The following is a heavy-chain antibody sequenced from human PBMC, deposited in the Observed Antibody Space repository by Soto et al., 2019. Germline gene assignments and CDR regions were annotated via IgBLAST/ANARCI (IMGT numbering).Heavy chain of an antibody. J-gene: IGHJ4*02. D-gene: IGHD4-17*01. CDR1: GGSISSYY. Sequence: SETLSLTCTVSGGSISSYYWSWIRQPPGKGLEWIGEINHSGSTNYNPSLKSRVTISVDTSKNQFSLKLSSVTAADTAVYYCAMCTVTTLFDYWGQGTLVTVSS. CDR3: AMCTVTTLFDY. V-gene: IGHV4-34*01. CDR2: INHSGST.